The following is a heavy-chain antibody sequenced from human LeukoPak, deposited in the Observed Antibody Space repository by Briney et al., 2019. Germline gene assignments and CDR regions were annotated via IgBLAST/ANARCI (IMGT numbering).Heavy chain of an antibody. Sequence: PGASVKVSCKASGYTFTSYYMHWVRQAPVQGLEWMGIINPSGGSTSYAQKFQGRVTMTRDMSTSTVYMELSSLRSEDTAVYYCAREDTAMVTDGAFDIWGQGTMVTVSS. CDR3: AREDTAMVTDGAFDI. J-gene: IGHJ3*02. D-gene: IGHD5-18*01. CDR2: INPSGGST. CDR1: GYTFTSYY. V-gene: IGHV1-46*01.